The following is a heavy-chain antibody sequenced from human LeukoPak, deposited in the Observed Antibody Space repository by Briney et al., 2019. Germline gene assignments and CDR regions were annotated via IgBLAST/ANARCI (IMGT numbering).Heavy chain of an antibody. CDR1: GFIFSNYA. Sequence: GASLRLSCEASGFIFSNYAMSWVRQAPGQGLEWVSAITGGGDNTWYADSVKGRFTISRDNSKNTVSLQMNSLRAEDTAMYYCAKDVRPLRGYSYGTFDYWGQGTLVTVSS. V-gene: IGHV3-23*01. D-gene: IGHD5-18*01. CDR3: AKDVRPLRGYSYGTFDY. J-gene: IGHJ4*02. CDR2: ITGGGDNT.